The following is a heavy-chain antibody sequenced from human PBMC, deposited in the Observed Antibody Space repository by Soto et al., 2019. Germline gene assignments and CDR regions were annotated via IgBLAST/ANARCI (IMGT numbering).Heavy chain of an antibody. J-gene: IGHJ4*02. CDR3: ARDDLSSGWYFDY. D-gene: IGHD6-19*01. CDR2: ISSSSSYI. V-gene: IGHV3-21*01. CDR1: GFTFSSYS. Sequence: PGGSLRLSCAASGFTFSSYSMNWVRQAPGKGLEWVSSISSSSSYIYYADSVKGRFTISRDNAKNSLYLHMNSLRAEDTAVYYCARDDLSSGWYFDYWGQGTLVTVSS.